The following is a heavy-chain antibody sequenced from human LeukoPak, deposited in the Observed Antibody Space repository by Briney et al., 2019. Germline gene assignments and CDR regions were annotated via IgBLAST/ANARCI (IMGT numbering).Heavy chain of an antibody. CDR3: ARYYYDSSGYYYGYFDY. Sequence: SETLSLTCTVSGGSISSGSYYWSWIRQPAGKGLEWIGRIYTSGSTNYNPSLKSRVTISVDTSKNQFSLKLSSVTAADTAVYYCARYYYDSSGYYYGYFDYWGQGTLVTVSS. J-gene: IGHJ4*02. CDR2: IYTSGST. CDR1: GGSISSGSYY. V-gene: IGHV4-61*02. D-gene: IGHD3-22*01.